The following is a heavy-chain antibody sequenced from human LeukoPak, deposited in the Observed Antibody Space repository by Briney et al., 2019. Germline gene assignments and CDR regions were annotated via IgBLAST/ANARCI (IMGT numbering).Heavy chain of an antibody. J-gene: IGHJ5*02. D-gene: IGHD6-13*01. CDR2: IHETSSPI. V-gene: IGHV3-48*01. CDR1: GFTFSGYA. CDR3: ARGLGSSWLYL. Sequence: GGSLRLSCAGAGFTFSGYAMTWVRQAPGNGLEWISYIHETSSPIFYADSVKGRFTVSRDNAKKSLYLQMNNLRAEDTAVYYCARGLGSSWLYLWGQGTLVTVSS.